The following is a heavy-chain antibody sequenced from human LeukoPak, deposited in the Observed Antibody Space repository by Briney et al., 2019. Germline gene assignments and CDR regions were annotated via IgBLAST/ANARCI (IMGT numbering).Heavy chain of an antibody. J-gene: IGHJ4*02. CDR3: ARDFPMYYYDSSGYYPFDY. D-gene: IGHD3-22*01. Sequence: PGGSLRLSCAASGFTFSDYYMSWIRQAPGKGLEWVSSISSSSSYIYYADSVKGRFTISRDNAKNSLYLQMNSLRAEDTAVYYCARDFPMYYYDSSGYYPFDYWGQGTLVTVSS. CDR2: ISSSSSYI. V-gene: IGHV3-11*06. CDR1: GFTFSDYY.